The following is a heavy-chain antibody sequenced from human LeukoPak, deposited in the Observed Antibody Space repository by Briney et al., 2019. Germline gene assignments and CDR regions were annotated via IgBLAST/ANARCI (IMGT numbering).Heavy chain of an antibody. CDR2: IYYSGST. CDR1: GGSISSSSYY. V-gene: IGHV4-39*01. J-gene: IGHJ3*02. D-gene: IGHD1-26*01. CDR3: ARRRSGGSYWGGPRAFDI. Sequence: SETLSLTCTVSGGSISSSSYYWGWIRQPPGKGLEWIGSIYYSGSTYYNPSLKSRVTISVDTSKNQFSLKLSSVTAADTAVYYCARRRSGGSYWGGPRAFDIWGQGTIVTVSS.